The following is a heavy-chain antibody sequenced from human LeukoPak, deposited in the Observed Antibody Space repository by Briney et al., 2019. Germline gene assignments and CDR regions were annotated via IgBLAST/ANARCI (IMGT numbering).Heavy chain of an antibody. D-gene: IGHD4-17*01. J-gene: IGHJ4*02. CDR2: IYYSGTT. CDR1: GASISSSY. Sequence: PSETLSLTCTVSGASISSSYWSWIRQPPGKGLEWIGYIYYSGTTKYNPSLRSRVTISIDTSKNQFSLKVSSVTAADTAVYYCARETTVTRFDYWGQGTLITVSS. CDR3: ARETTVTRFDY. V-gene: IGHV4-59*12.